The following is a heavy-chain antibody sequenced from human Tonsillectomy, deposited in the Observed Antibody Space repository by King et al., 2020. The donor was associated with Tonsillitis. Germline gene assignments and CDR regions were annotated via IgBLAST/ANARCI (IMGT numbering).Heavy chain of an antibody. V-gene: IGHV3-7*01. CDR3: ARGGLLKDYFDY. CDR1: GFSFSRFW. CDR2: IKQDGSEK. J-gene: IGHJ4*02. D-gene: IGHD1-26*01. Sequence: VQLVESGGGLVQPGGSLRLSCAASGFSFSRFWMSWVRQAPGKGLEWVANIKQDGSEKYYVDSVKGRFTNSRDNTKNSLYLQMNSLRAEDTAVYYCARGGLLKDYFDYWGQGTLVTVSS.